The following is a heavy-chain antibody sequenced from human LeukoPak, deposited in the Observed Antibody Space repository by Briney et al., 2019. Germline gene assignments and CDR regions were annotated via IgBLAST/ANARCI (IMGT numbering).Heavy chain of an antibody. CDR3: AKDGSWSCTD. V-gene: IGHV3-30*02. CDR1: GFTFSRNA. CDR2: IAHRGSNK. J-gene: IGHJ4*02. D-gene: IGHD2-8*02. Sequence: GGSPRLSCAASGFTFSRNAIHWVRQGPGKGLEWVSYIAHRGSNKYYADSVKGRFTISRDNSKRTLYLQMNSLRADDTAVYYCAKDGSWSCTDWGQGTLVTVSS.